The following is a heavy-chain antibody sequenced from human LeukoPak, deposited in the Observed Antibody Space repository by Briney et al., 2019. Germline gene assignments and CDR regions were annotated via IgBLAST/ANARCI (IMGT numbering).Heavy chain of an antibody. J-gene: IGHJ4*02. CDR1: GGSFSGYY. CDR2: INHSGST. V-gene: IGHV4-34*01. Sequence: SETLSLTCAVYGGSFSGYYWSWIRQPPGKGLEWIGEINHSGSTNYNPSLKSRVTISVDTSKNQFSLKLSSVTAADTAVYYCAGQRAVAGPSGDYWGQGTLVTVSS. D-gene: IGHD6-19*01. CDR3: AGQRAVAGPSGDY.